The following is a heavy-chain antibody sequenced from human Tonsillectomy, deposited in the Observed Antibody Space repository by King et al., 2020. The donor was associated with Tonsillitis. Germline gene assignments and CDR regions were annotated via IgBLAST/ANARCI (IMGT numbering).Heavy chain of an antibody. CDR2: ISGRGGST. D-gene: IGHD3-22*01. CDR3: AKAITMIVVVILDY. CDR1: GFTFSSYA. Sequence: VQLVEAGGGLVQPGGSLRLSCAASGFTFSSYAMSWVRQAPGKGLVWVSAISGRGGSTYYADSVKGRFTISRDNSKNTLYLQMNSLRAEDTAVYYCAKAITMIVVVILDYWGQGTLVTVSS. J-gene: IGHJ4*02. V-gene: IGHV3-23*04.